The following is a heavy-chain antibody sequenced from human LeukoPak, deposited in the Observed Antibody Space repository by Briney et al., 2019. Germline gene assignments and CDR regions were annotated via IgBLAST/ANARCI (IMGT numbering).Heavy chain of an antibody. V-gene: IGHV2-5*01. CDR1: GFSLSTSGVG. J-gene: IGHJ5*02. Sequence: SGPTLVNPTQTLTLTCTFSGFSLSTSGVGVGWIRQPPGKALEWLALIYWNDDKRYNPSLKSRLTITKDTSKNQVVLTMTNMDPVDTATYYCAHSRNYCTNGVCYLSDWFDPWGQGTLVTVSS. CDR2: IYWNDDK. CDR3: AHSRNYCTNGVCYLSDWFDP. D-gene: IGHD2-8*01.